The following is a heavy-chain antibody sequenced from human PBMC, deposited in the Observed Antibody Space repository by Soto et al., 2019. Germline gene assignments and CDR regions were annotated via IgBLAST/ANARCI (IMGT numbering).Heavy chain of an antibody. CDR3: ATHPYYFDSSAYYT. J-gene: IGHJ5*02. CDR2: IYPRDSDT. Sequence: PGESLKISCKGSGDSFTNYWIGWVRQMPGKGLEWMGVIYPRDSDTKYSPSLQGQVTISADKSTSTAYLQWSSLKASDTAMYYCATHPYYFDSSAYYTWGQGTLVTVSS. V-gene: IGHV5-51*01. CDR1: GDSFTNYW. D-gene: IGHD3-22*01.